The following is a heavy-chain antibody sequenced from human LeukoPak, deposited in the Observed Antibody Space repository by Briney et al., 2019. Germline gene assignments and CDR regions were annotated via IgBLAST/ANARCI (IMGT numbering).Heavy chain of an antibody. J-gene: IGHJ6*02. D-gene: IGHD2-2*01. CDR2: FDPEDGET. V-gene: IGHV1-24*01. Sequence: ASVKVSCKVSGYTLTELSMHWVRQAPGKGLEWMGGFDPEDGETIYAQKFQGRVTMTEDTSTDTAYMELSSLRSEDTAVFYCARGVLPAAIADYYYYGMDVWGQGTTVTVSS. CDR3: ARGVLPAAIADYYYYGMDV. CDR1: GYTLTELS.